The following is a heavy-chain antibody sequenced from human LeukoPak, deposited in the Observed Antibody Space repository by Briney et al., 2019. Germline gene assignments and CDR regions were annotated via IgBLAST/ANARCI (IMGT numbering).Heavy chain of an antibody. V-gene: IGHV1-69*13. D-gene: IGHD5-18*01. CDR1: GGTFSSYA. CDR3: ARDLGTYTAMAPGDYYYGMDV. J-gene: IGHJ6*02. CDR2: IIPIFGTA. Sequence: ASVKVSCKASGGTFSSYAISWVRQAPGQGLEWMGGIIPIFGTANYAQKFQGRVTITADESTSTAYMELSSLRSEDTAVYYCARDLGTYTAMAPGDYYYGMDVWGQGTTVTVSS.